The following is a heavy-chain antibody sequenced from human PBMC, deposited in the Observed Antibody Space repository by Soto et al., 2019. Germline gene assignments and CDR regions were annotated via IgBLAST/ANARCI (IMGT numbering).Heavy chain of an antibody. CDR3: ARDEYRWLQLYGATPGAFDI. D-gene: IGHD5-12*01. J-gene: IGHJ3*02. Sequence: QPGGSLRLSCAASGFTFSSYAMHWVRQAPGKGLEWVAVISYDGSNKYYADSVKGRFTISRDNSKSTLYLQMNSLRAEDTAVYYCARDEYRWLQLYGATPGAFDIWGQGTMVTVSS. CDR2: ISYDGSNK. CDR1: GFTFSSYA. V-gene: IGHV3-30-3*01.